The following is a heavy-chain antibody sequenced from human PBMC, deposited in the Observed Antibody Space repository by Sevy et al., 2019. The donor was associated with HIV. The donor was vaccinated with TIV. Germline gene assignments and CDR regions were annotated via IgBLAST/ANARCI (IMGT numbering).Heavy chain of an antibody. V-gene: IGHV3-33*01. D-gene: IGHD3-3*01. CDR1: GFTLSSYG. J-gene: IGHJ6*02. CDR3: ARDGLGITVSAEWGGGMDV. CDR2: IRYDGSNK. Sequence: GGSLRLSCAASGFTLSSYGMHWVRQAPGKGLEWVAVIRYDGSNKYYADSVKGRFTSFRDNSKNTLYLKMNSLRAEDTAVYDGARDGLGITVSAEWGGGMDVWGQGTTVTVSS.